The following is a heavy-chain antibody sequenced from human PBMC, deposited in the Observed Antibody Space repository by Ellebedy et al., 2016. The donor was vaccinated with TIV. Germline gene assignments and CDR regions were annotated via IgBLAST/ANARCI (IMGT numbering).Heavy chain of an antibody. V-gene: IGHV1-2*02. D-gene: IGHD6-6*01. Sequence: ASVKVSCXASGYTFTGYYMHWVRRAPGQGLEWMGWINPNSGGTNYAQKFQGRVTMTRDTSISTAYMELSRLRSDDTAVYYCARMAEYSSSSYYYYYYMDVWGKGTTVTVSS. CDR1: GYTFTGYY. J-gene: IGHJ6*03. CDR3: ARMAEYSSSSYYYYYYMDV. CDR2: INPNSGGT.